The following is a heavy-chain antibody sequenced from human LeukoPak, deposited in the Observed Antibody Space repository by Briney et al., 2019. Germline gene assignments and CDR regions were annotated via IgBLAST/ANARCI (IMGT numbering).Heavy chain of an antibody. CDR2: ILGSDART. J-gene: IGHJ4*02. CDR1: GFTFSSYA. CDR3: AKGRYSYGLDY. D-gene: IGHD5-18*01. V-gene: IGHV3-23*01. Sequence: GGSLRLSCAASGFTFSSYAMIWVRQAPGKGLEWVSSILGSDARTYYADSVEGRFIISRDNSKNMLYLQMNSLRAEDTAVYYCAKGRYSYGLDYWGQGTLVTVSS.